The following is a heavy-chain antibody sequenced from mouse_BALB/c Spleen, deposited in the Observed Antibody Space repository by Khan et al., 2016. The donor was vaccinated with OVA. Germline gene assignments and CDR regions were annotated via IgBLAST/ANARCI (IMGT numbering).Heavy chain of an antibody. Sequence: QVQLKQSGPGLVAPSQSLSITCTVSGFSLTGYGVNWVRQPPGKGLEWLGMIWGDGTTDYNSALNSRLSISKDNSKSQVFLKMNSLQTADTARYYCARAYYGNYREAMDYWGQGTSVTVSS. CDR1: GFSLTGYG. V-gene: IGHV2-6-7*01. CDR2: IWGDGTT. CDR3: ARAYYGNYREAMDY. J-gene: IGHJ4*01. D-gene: IGHD2-10*01.